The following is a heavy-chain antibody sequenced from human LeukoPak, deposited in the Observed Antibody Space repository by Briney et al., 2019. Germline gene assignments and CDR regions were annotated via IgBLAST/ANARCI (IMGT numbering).Heavy chain of an antibody. CDR3: ASHEIQLWSPTLDY. Sequence: ASVKVSCEASGYIFTSYGISWVRQAPGQGLEWMGWISAYNGNTNYAQKLQGRVTMTTDTSTSTAYMELRSLRSDDTAVYYCASHEIQLWSPTLDYWGQGTLVTVSS. V-gene: IGHV1-18*01. D-gene: IGHD5-18*01. CDR2: ISAYNGNT. CDR1: GYIFTSYG. J-gene: IGHJ4*02.